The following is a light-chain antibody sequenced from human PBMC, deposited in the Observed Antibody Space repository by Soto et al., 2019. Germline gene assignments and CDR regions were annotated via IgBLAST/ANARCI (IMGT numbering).Light chain of an antibody. CDR2: AAS. Sequence: DIQMTQSPSSLSASVGDRVTITCRASQTIDRFLNWYQHKPGRAPKLLIDAASRLQSGVSSRFSGSGSGQDFTLTIINLQPEDFAVYYCQQSFSAPYTFGQGTKLEIK. J-gene: IGKJ2*01. CDR1: QTIDRF. CDR3: QQSFSAPYT. V-gene: IGKV1-39*01.